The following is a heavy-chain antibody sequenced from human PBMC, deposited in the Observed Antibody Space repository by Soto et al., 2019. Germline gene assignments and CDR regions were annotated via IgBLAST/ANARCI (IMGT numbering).Heavy chain of an antibody. CDR3: AITRYSGYDFLVTYLLDV. V-gene: IGHV1-69*06. J-gene: IGHJ6*02. Sequence: SSVKVSCKDSGGTFSRNTISWVRQAPGQGLEWMGGIIPIFDTTNYAKKFQGRLTITADKPTSTAYMELSSLRSEDTAVYYCAITRYSGYDFLVTYLLDVWGRGTTVPVSS. CDR2: IIPIFDTT. CDR1: GGTFSRNT. D-gene: IGHD5-12*01.